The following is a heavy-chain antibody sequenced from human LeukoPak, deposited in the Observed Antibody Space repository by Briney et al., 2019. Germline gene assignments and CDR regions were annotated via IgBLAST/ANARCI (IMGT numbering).Heavy chain of an antibody. V-gene: IGHV1-18*01. D-gene: IGHD4-17*01. CDR2: ISWYNGNT. CDR3: AKVPADTGPYYYYYYPDV. J-gene: IGHJ6*03. CDR1: GYTFAGYG. Sequence: GASVRLSCKASGYTFAGYGMSWVRQAPGQGLEWIAGISWYNGNTSYAEYVQGRFTMTTDTATSSPYMQLRSLRSDDTALYYCAKVPADTGPYYYYYYPDVWGKGTTVTVSS.